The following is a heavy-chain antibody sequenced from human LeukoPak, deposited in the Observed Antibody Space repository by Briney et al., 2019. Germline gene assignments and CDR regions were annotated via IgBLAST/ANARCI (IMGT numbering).Heavy chain of an antibody. CDR3: AKDRGSCSSTSCYSWVY. D-gene: IGHD2-2*01. Sequence: GGSLRLSCTASGFKSDDFALTWVRQAPGKGLEWVAFIRYDGSNKYYADSVKGRFTISRDNSKNALYLQMNSLRAEDTAVYYCAKDRGSCSSTSCYSWVYWGQGTLVTVSS. V-gene: IGHV3-30*02. CDR2: IRYDGSNK. CDR1: GFKSDDFA. J-gene: IGHJ4*02.